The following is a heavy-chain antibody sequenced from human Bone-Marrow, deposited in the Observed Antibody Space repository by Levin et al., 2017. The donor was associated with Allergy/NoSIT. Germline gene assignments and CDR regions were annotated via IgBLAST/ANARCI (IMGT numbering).Heavy chain of an antibody. CDR1: GFPFSSYG. CDR3: ARDRSESYFWF. D-gene: IGHD3-16*01. CDR2: IWYDGSNK. J-gene: IGHJ4*02. V-gene: IGHV3-33*01. Sequence: GGSLRLSCAASGFPFSSYGMHWVRQGPGKGLEWVASIWYDGSNKYYADSVKGRFTISRDNSKNTVYLEMNGLRADDPATYHCARDRSESYFWFWGQGTLVTVSS.